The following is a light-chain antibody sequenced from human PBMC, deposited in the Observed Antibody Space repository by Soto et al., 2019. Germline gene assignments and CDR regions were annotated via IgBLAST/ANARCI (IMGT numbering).Light chain of an antibody. J-gene: IGKJ1*01. V-gene: IGKV1-5*03. CDR3: QHYNSYSEA. CDR2: KAS. Sequence: DVHISQSPSTRWVSVGDRVTITCRASQTISSWLAWYQQKPGKAPKLLIYKASTLKSGVPSRFSGSGSGTEFTLTISSLQPDDFATYYCQHYNSYSEAFGQGTKVDIK. CDR1: QTISSW.